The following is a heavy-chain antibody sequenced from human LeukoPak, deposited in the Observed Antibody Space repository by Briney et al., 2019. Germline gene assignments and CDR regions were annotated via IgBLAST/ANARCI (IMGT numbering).Heavy chain of an antibody. CDR2: IKRKTDGGTT. D-gene: IGHD7-27*01. CDR1: GFTFIDAW. V-gene: IGHV3-15*07. J-gene: IGHJ4*02. CDR3: TTGNWGPY. Sequence: GGSLRLSCAASGFTFIDAWTNWVRQAPGKGLEWVGRIKRKTDGGTTDYAAPVKGRFTISRDDSKNTLYLQMNSLKTEDTAVYYCTTGNWGPYWGQGTLVTVSS.